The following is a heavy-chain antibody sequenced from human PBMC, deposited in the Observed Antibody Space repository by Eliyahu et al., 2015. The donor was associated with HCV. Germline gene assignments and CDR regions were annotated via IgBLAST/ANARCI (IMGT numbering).Heavy chain of an antibody. Sequence: QVQLVESGGGLVKPGGSLRLSCAASGFSFSDFYMNWIRQAPGKGLEWVSYISNSGNTIYYADSVKGRFTISRDSAKNSLYLQMNSLRAEDTAVYYCAGDLGVHYLDYWGQGTLVTVSS. D-gene: IGHD3-16*01. CDR1: GFSFSDFY. CDR2: ISNSGNTI. CDR3: AGDLGVHYLDY. J-gene: IGHJ4*02. V-gene: IGHV3-11*01.